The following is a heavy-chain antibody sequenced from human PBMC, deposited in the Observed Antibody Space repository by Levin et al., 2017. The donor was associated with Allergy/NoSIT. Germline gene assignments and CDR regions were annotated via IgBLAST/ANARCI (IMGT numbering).Heavy chain of an antibody. Sequence: GGSLRLSCAASGFTFSSYAMHWVRQAPGKGLEWVAVISYDGSNKYYADSVKGRFTISRDNSKNTLYLQMNSLRAEDTAVYYCARSSAAEYYYYYYMDVWGKGTTVTVSS. CDR1: GFTFSSYA. CDR2: ISYDGSNK. CDR3: ARSSAAEYYYYYYMDV. D-gene: IGHD6-13*01. J-gene: IGHJ6*03. V-gene: IGHV3-30-3*01.